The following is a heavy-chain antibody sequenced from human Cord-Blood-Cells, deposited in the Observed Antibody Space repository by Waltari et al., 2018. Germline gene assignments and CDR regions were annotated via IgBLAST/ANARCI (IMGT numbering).Heavy chain of an antibody. CDR3: ATVIVGATTGWFDP. V-gene: IGHV1-24*01. CDR1: GYTLTELS. CDR2: FDPEDGET. J-gene: IGHJ5*02. D-gene: IGHD1-26*01. Sequence: QVQLVQSGAEVKKPGASVKVSCKVSGYTLTELSMHWVRQAPGKGLEWMGGFDPEDGETIDAQKVQGRGTMTEDTSTDTAYMELSSLRSEDTVVYYCATVIVGATTGWFDPWGQGTLVTVSS.